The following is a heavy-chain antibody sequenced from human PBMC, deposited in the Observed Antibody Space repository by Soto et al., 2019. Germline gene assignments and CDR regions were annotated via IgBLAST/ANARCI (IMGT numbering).Heavy chain of an antibody. CDR2: IYYSGST. V-gene: IGHV4-39*01. Sequence: QLQLQESGPGLVKPSETLSLTCTVSGGSISSSSYYWGWIRQPPGKGLEWIGSIYYSGSTYYNPSLKSRVTISVDTSKNQFSLKLSSVTAADTAVYYCASRERKGYSKGFDPWGQGTLVTVSS. CDR3: ASRERKGYSKGFDP. J-gene: IGHJ5*02. D-gene: IGHD6-13*01. CDR1: GGSISSSSYY.